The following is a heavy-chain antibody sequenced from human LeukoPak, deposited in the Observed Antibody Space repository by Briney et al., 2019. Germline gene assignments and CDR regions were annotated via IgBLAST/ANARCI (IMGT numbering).Heavy chain of an antibody. Sequence: GGSLRLSCEGSGFTFSNYWMGWVRQAPGKGLQWVANIKTDGSEKYYVDSVKGRFTISRDNAKNSLYLQMNSLRAEDTAVYYCAKDRPARVIAVAGTGAFDIWGQGTMVAVSS. CDR1: GFTFSNYW. D-gene: IGHD6-19*01. CDR3: AKDRPARVIAVAGTGAFDI. CDR2: IKTDGSEK. V-gene: IGHV3-7*03. J-gene: IGHJ3*02.